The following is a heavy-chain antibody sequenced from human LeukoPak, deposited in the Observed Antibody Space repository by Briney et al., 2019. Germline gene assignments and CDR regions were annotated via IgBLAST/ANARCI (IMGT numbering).Heavy chain of an antibody. J-gene: IGHJ4*02. CDR1: GFSLTTNGVA. V-gene: IGHV2-5*01. CDR2: IFWNEGQ. Sequence: NGSGPTLVRPTQTLTLTCTFSGFSLTTNGVAVGWIRQPPGKALEWHALIFWNEGQRYSPSLQSRLTITKHTSKNQVILTMTNLDPVDTATYYCAHSYPRCSTSTCYSYFADWGQGTLVTVSS. CDR3: AHSYPRCSTSTCYSYFAD. D-gene: IGHD2-2*02.